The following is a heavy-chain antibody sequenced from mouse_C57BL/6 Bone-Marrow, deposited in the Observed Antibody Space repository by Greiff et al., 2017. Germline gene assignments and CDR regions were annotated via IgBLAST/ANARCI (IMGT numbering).Heavy chain of an antibody. Sequence: VKLVESGAELARPGASVKLSCKASGYTFTSYGISWVKQRTGQGLEWIGEIYPRSGNTYYNEKFKGKATLTADKSSSTAYMELRSLTSEDSAVYFWARRSYGSTNWYFDVWGTGTTVTVAS. CDR1: GYTFTSYG. CDR3: ARRSYGSTNWYFDV. V-gene: IGHV1-81*01. D-gene: IGHD1-1*01. CDR2: IYPRSGNT. J-gene: IGHJ1*03.